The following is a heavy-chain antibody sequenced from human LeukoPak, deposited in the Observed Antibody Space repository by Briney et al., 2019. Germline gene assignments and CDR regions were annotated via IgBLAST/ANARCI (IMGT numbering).Heavy chain of an antibody. CDR3: AKDEATAGGGLAS. CDR2: MYTGGTT. V-gene: IGHV3-53*01. J-gene: IGHJ4*02. Sequence: GGSLRLSCAASGFTVSGTHMSWVRQAPGKGLEWVSAMYTGGTTYYADSVAGRFTVSRDNSKNTLYLHMNSLRVEDTAVYYCAKDEATAGGGLASWGQGTLVSVSS. CDR1: GFTVSGTH. D-gene: IGHD2-21*02.